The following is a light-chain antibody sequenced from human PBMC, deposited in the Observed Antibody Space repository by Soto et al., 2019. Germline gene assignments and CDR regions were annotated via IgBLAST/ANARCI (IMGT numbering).Light chain of an antibody. CDR1: SSDVGGYNY. Sequence: QSALTQPRSVSGSPGQSVTISCTGTSSDVGGYNYVSWYQEHPGKAPKLMIYDVSKRPSGVPDRFSGSKSGNTASLTISGLKAEDEADYYCCSYAGTYAFVMFGGGTQLTVL. CDR3: CSYAGTYAFVM. J-gene: IGLJ3*02. V-gene: IGLV2-11*01. CDR2: DVS.